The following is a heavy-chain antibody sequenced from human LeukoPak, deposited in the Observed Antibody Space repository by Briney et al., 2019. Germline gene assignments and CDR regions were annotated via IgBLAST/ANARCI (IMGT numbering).Heavy chain of an antibody. J-gene: IGHJ4*02. Sequence: SVKVSCKASGGTFSSYAISWVRQAPGQGLEWMGGIIPIFGTANHAQKFQGRVTITADGPTSTAYMELSSLRTEDTAVYYCARVGYSSSSGEDYWGQGTLVTVSS. V-gene: IGHV1-69*13. CDR1: GGTFSSYA. CDR2: IIPIFGTA. CDR3: ARVGYSSSSGEDY. D-gene: IGHD6-6*01.